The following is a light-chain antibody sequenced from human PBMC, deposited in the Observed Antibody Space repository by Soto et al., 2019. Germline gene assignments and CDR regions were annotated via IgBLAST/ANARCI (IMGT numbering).Light chain of an antibody. V-gene: IGKV1-9*01. J-gene: IGKJ1*01. CDR1: HDISDY. CDR3: LQLDSYPRT. CDR2: AAS. Sequence: DIQLTQSPSFLSASVGDRVTITCRASHDISDYLAWYQQKPGKAPELLIFAASTLQTGVPSRFSGSGSGTEFTLTVSSLQPEDFATYYCLQLDSYPRTFGQGTKVEIK.